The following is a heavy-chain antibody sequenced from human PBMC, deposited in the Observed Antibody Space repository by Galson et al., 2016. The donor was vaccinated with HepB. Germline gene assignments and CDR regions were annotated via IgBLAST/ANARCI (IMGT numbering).Heavy chain of an antibody. Sequence: SVKVSCKASGGSFINYAVSWVRQAPGQGLEWMGGIKVLFETTTYTQKFQGRLTITADKSTDTAYMELSSLRSEDTAVYFCARDPLKSYGLYYYGLDVWGQGTPVTVSS. CDR3: ARDPLKSYGLYYYGLDV. J-gene: IGHJ6*02. CDR1: GGSFINYA. CDR2: IKVLFETT. D-gene: IGHD5-18*01. V-gene: IGHV1-69*06.